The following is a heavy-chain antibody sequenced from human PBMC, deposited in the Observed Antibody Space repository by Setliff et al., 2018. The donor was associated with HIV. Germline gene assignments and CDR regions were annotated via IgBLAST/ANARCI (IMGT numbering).Heavy chain of an antibody. CDR3: ARDHIAARSVDY. J-gene: IGHJ4*02. D-gene: IGHD6-6*01. CDR2: MNPNSGNR. Sequence: ASVKVSCKSSGGSFNTYAINWVRQATGQGLEWMGWMNPNSGNRGYAQKFQGRVTMTRDTSTSTVYMELSSLRSEDTAMYYCARDHIAARSVDYWGQGTLVTVSS. V-gene: IGHV1-8*02. CDR1: GGSFNTYA.